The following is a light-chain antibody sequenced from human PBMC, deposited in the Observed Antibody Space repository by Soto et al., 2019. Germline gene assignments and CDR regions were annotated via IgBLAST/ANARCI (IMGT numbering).Light chain of an antibody. CDR2: EVA. V-gene: IGLV2-14*01. Sequence: QSALTQHASVTGSPGQSITISCTGTSSDVGGFNRVSWYQQHPGTAPKVIIYEVANRPSGISNRFSASKSVNTASLTISGLQPEDEADYFCCSYTGMSTYVFGTGTKLTVL. J-gene: IGLJ1*01. CDR1: SSDVGGFNR. CDR3: CSYTGMSTYV.